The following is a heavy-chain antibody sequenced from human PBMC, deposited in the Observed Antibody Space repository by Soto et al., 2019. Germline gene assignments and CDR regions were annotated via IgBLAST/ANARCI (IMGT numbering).Heavy chain of an antibody. CDR1: GDSMSTYH. CDR2: IYDSGTT. Sequence: SETLSLTCSVSGDSMSTYHWTWIRQPPGKGLEWIGYIYDSGTTNYNPSLKSRVAISVDTSKNQFSLKLSSVTAADTAIYYCARSFTYGAQRFDYWGQGALVTVSS. V-gene: IGHV4-59*01. D-gene: IGHD3-10*01. CDR3: ARSFTYGAQRFDY. J-gene: IGHJ4*02.